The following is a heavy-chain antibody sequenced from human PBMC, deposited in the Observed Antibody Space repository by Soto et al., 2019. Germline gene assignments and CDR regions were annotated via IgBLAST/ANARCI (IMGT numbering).Heavy chain of an antibody. CDR3: ARSLKFTTPLVRGVNPYYYYYMDV. J-gene: IGHJ6*03. CDR2: MNPNSGDT. V-gene: IGHV1-8*01. D-gene: IGHD3-10*01. Sequence: QVQLVQSGAEVKKPGASVKVSCKASGYTFSSYDINWVRQATGQGLEWMGWMNPNSGDTNEPQKFQGRVTMTRNTSIATAYMELSSLRSEDTAVYYCARSLKFTTPLVRGVNPYYYYYMDVWGEGTTVTVSS. CDR1: GYTFSSYD.